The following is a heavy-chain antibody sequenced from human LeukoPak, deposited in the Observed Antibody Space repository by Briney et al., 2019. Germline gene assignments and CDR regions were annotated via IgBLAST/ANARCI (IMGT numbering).Heavy chain of an antibody. CDR1: GYTLTGAQ. CDR3: ARKSAGFLTA. Sequence: ASVKVSCKASGYTLTGAQIYWLRQAPGQGLEWVGWIKPSSGDTLYEQKFQGRVTMTRDKSISSAYMELSSLRSDDTAVYYCARKSAGFLTAWGQGTLVTVSS. J-gene: IGHJ5*02. CDR2: IKPSSGDT. D-gene: IGHD2/OR15-2a*01. V-gene: IGHV1-2*02.